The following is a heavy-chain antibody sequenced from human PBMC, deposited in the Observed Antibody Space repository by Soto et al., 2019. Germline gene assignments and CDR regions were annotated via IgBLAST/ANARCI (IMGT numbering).Heavy chain of an antibody. CDR1: GFTFSRAW. CDR3: VTDFPYSSGYAY. J-gene: IGHJ4*02. Sequence: EVQLVESGGALVEPGGSLRLSCAASGFTFSRAWMIWVRQTPGKGLEWVGRIKSETDGGTIEYAAPVKGRFTISRSDSEDTLFLQMISLRPEDTAVYYCVTDFPYSSGYAYWGQGTLVTVSS. V-gene: IGHV3-15*02. CDR2: IKSETDGGTI. D-gene: IGHD3-10*01.